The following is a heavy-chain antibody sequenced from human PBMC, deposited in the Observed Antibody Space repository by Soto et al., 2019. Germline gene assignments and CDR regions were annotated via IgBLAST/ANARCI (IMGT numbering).Heavy chain of an antibody. Sequence: QVQLQESGPGLVKPSQTLSLTCTVSGGSISSGGYYWSWIRQHPGKVLEWIGYIYYSGSTYYNPSLKSRVTISVDTSKNQFSLKLSSVTAADTAVYYCARDSYSYGSYYYYGMDVWGQGTTVTVSS. D-gene: IGHD5-18*01. CDR1: GGSISSGGYY. J-gene: IGHJ6*02. CDR2: IYYSGST. CDR3: ARDSYSYGSYYYYGMDV. V-gene: IGHV4-31*03.